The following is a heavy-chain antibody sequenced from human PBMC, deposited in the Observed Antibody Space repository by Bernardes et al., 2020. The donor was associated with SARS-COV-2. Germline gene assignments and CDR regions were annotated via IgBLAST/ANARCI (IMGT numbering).Heavy chain of an antibody. CDR1: GYSFHDYW. V-gene: IGHV5-10-1*01. Sequence: GESLKISCKGSGYSFHDYWISWVRQMPGKGLEWMGKIDPRDSYTNYSPSFQGHVTISADKSINTAFLQWSNLRASDTATYYCAANFAYSMGVWGQGTTVTVSS. J-gene: IGHJ6*02. CDR3: AANFAYSMGV. CDR2: IDPRDSYT.